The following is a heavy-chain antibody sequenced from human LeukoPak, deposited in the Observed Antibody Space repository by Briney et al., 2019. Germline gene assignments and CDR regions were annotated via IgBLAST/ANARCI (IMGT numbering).Heavy chain of an antibody. D-gene: IGHD4-17*01. J-gene: IGHJ4*02. CDR1: GLTFSRYA. CDR3: AKDGVRPDFGDYYSADF. Sequence: GGSLRLSCAASGLTFSRYAMTWVRQAPGKGLEWVSSTSGSGDRKYYADSVKGRFTISRDNSKNTLYLQMNSLRAEDTAVYYCAKDGVRPDFGDYYSADFWGQGTLVTVSS. V-gene: IGHV3-23*01. CDR2: TSGSGDRK.